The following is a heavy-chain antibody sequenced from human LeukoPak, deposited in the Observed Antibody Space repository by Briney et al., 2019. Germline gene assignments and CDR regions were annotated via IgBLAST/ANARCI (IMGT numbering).Heavy chain of an antibody. CDR3: ARDGYGRYYDSSGYLGWFDP. Sequence: ASVKVSCKASGYTFTGYYMHWVRQAPGQGLEWMGWINPNSGGTNYAKKFQGRVTMTRETSISTAYMEMRRLRYDDTAVYYCARDGYGRYYDSSGYLGWFDPWGQGTLVTVSS. D-gene: IGHD3-22*01. V-gene: IGHV1-2*02. CDR1: GYTFTGYY. CDR2: INPNSGGT. J-gene: IGHJ5*02.